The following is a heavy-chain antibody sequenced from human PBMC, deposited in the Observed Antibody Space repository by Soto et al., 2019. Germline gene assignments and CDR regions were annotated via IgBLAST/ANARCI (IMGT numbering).Heavy chain of an antibody. V-gene: IGHV4-30-4*01. CDR3: ARAFATSDYGFDP. Sequence: SETLSLTCTVSGGSISSGDYYWSWIRQPPGKGLEWIGYIYYSGSTYYNPSLKSRVTISVDTSKNQFSLKLSSVAAADTAVYYCARAFATSDYGFDPWGQGTLVTVSS. CDR2: IYYSGST. D-gene: IGHD4-17*01. CDR1: GGSISSGDYY. J-gene: IGHJ5*02.